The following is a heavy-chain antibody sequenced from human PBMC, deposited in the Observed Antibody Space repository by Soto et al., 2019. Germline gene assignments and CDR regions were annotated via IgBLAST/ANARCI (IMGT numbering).Heavy chain of an antibody. J-gene: IGHJ4*02. Sequence: PGGSLRLSCAASGFTFSSYAMHWVRQAPGKGLEWVAVISYDGSNKYYADSVKGRFTISRDNSKNTLYLQMNSLRAEDTAVYYCARDYDYGDYVDYWGQGTLVTVSS. V-gene: IGHV3-30-3*01. CDR3: ARDYDYGDYVDY. CDR1: GFTFSSYA. D-gene: IGHD4-17*01. CDR2: ISYDGSNK.